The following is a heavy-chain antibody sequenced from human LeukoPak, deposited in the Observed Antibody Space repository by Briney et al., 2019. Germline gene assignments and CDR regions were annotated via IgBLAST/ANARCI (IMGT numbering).Heavy chain of an antibody. D-gene: IGHD3-9*01. CDR3: AKEGPYYDILTGYFQDYYYYALDV. CDR2: IGDTGGPT. CDR1: GFTFTSYA. V-gene: IGHV3-23*01. Sequence: GGSLRLSCAASGFTFTSYALSWVRQAPGQGLEWVSTIGDTGGPTFYADSVKGRFTISRDNSNNTLYLQMNSLRAEDTAVYYCAKEGPYYDILTGYFQDYYYYALDVWGQGTTVTVSS. J-gene: IGHJ6*02.